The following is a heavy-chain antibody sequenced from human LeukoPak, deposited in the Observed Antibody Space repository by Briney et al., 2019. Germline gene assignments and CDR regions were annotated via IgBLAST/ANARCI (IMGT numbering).Heavy chain of an antibody. Sequence: PGGSLRLSCAGSGFPFSNAWMSWVRQAPGKGLEWVGRMESKSDGGSTEYAAPGKGRFTISRDDSKNTLYLQINSLKSEDTAVYYCTTLDGDYAPDYRGQGTLVTVSS. D-gene: IGHD4-17*01. CDR1: GFPFSNAW. CDR3: TTLDGDYAPDY. V-gene: IGHV3-15*04. J-gene: IGHJ4*02. CDR2: MESKSDGGST.